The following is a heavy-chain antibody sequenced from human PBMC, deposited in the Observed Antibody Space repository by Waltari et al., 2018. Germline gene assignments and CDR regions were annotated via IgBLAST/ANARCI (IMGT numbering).Heavy chain of an antibody. CDR2: ISVSGGTT. Sequence: EVRLVESGGGLVQPGGSLTLSCAASGFTFSNYGMSWVRQAPGNVLECVSTISVSGGTTFYADSVKGRFTMSKDNSKNTLFLQMNSLRFDDTATYYCANSMSGPRVQWGQGTQVTVSP. CDR3: ANSMSGPRVQ. V-gene: IGHV3-23*04. CDR1: GFTFSNYG. D-gene: IGHD3-3*01. J-gene: IGHJ4*02.